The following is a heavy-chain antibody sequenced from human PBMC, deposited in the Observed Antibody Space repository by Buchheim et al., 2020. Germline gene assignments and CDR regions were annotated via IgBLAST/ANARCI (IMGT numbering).Heavy chain of an antibody. CDR1: GDSVSSGNYY. CDR2: MFYRGHTDYNT. CDR3: ARDGATFAAEE. Sequence: QVQLQESGPGLVKPSETLSLTCIVSGDSVSSGNYYWSWIRQPPGKGLEWIGSMFYRGHTDYNTNYNPSLKSRVSISVDTSKTQFSLKLRSVTAAATAVYYCARDGATFAAEEWGQG. J-gene: IGHJ4*02. V-gene: IGHV4-61*01. D-gene: IGHD3-10*01.